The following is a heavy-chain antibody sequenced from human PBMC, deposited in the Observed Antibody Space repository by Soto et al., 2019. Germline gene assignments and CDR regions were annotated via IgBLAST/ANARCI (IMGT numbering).Heavy chain of an antibody. V-gene: IGHV3-23*01. Sequence: EVQLLESGGGLVQPGGSLRLSCAASGFTFSSYAMSWVRQAPGKGLEWVSTISGGGASTYYAAYVKDRSTISRDNSKNTLYLQMNSLRADDTAVYDCAKAGGYNWNDPQDYWGQGTLVTVAS. CDR1: GFTFSSYA. CDR3: AKAGGYNWNDPQDY. J-gene: IGHJ4*02. CDR2: ISGGGAST. D-gene: IGHD1-1*01.